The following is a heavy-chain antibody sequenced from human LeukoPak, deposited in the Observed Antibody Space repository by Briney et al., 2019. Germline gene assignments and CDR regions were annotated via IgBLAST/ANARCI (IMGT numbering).Heavy chain of an antibody. V-gene: IGHV4-38-2*02. Sequence: PSETLSLTCTVSGYSISSGYYWGWIRQPPGKGLEWIGSIYHSGSTYYNPSLKSRVTISVDTSKNQFSLKLSSVTAADTAVYYCARLSGYYPDYWGQGTLVTVSS. CDR2: IYHSGST. J-gene: IGHJ4*02. CDR1: GYSISSGYY. D-gene: IGHD3-22*01. CDR3: ARLSGYYPDY.